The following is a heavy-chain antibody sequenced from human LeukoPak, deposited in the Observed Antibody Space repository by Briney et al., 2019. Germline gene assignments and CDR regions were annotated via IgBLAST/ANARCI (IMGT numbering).Heavy chain of an antibody. CDR1: GYTFTGYY. Sequence: ASVKVSCKASGYTFTGYYMHWVRQAPGQGLEWMVWINPNSGGTNYAQKFQGRVTMTRDTSISTAYMELSRLRSDDTAVYYCARMRRITMVRGVSFLDYWGQGTLVTV. CDR3: ARMRRITMVRGVSFLDY. D-gene: IGHD3-10*01. CDR2: INPNSGGT. V-gene: IGHV1-2*02. J-gene: IGHJ4*02.